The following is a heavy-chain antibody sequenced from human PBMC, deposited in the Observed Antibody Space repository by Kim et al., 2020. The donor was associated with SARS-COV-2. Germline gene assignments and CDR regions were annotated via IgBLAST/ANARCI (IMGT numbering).Heavy chain of an antibody. J-gene: IGHJ3*02. Sequence: YAQKVQGRVTMTTDTSTSTAYMELRSLRSDDTAVYYCARGYSSSGDAFDIWGQGTMVTVSS. D-gene: IGHD6-13*01. V-gene: IGHV1-18*01. CDR3: ARGYSSSGDAFDI.